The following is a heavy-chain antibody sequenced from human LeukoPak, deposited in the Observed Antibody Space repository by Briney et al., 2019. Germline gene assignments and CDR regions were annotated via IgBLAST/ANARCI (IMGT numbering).Heavy chain of an antibody. CDR1: GFTFSSYS. Sequence: GGSLRLSCAASGFTFSSYSMNWVRQAPGKGVEWVSSISSSSSYIYYADSVKGRFTISRDNAKNSLYLQMNSLRAEDTAVYYCARSSYDFWSGYYLDYWGQGTLVTVSS. CDR2: ISSSSSYI. J-gene: IGHJ4*02. CDR3: ARSSYDFWSGYYLDY. D-gene: IGHD3-3*01. V-gene: IGHV3-21*01.